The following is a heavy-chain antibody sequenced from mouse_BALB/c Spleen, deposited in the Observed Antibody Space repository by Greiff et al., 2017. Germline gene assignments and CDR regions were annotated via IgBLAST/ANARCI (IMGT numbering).Heavy chain of an antibody. J-gene: IGHJ4*01. CDR1: GYSITSDYA. CDR3: ARSPYYGNYGGYAMDY. CDR2: ISYSGST. Sequence: EVHLVESGPGLVKPSQSLSLTCTVTGYSITSDYAWNWIRQFPGNKLEWMGYISYSGSTSYNPSLKSRISITRDTSKNQFFLQLNSVTTEDTATYYCARSPYYGNYGGYAMDYWGQGTSVTVSS. D-gene: IGHD2-10*01. V-gene: IGHV3-2*02.